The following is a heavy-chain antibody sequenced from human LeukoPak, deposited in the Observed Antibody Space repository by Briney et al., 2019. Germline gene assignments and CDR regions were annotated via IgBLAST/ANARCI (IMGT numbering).Heavy chain of an antibody. V-gene: IGHV5-51*01. Sequence: GESLKISCKGSGYSFPTYWIAWVRQMPGRGLEWMGIIYPDESNIRYSPSFQGQVTISADKSISTAYLQWSSLKASDTAMYYCARPPSRGYSSSFEYWGQGTLVTVSS. CDR3: ARPPSRGYSSSFEY. D-gene: IGHD2-2*03. J-gene: IGHJ4*02. CDR2: IYPDESNI. CDR1: GYSFPTYW.